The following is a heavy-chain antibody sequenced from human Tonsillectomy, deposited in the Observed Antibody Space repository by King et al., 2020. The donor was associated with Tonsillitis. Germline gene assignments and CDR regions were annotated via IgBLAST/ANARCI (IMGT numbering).Heavy chain of an antibody. CDR3: ARGMQLVLSWFDP. CDR2: INHSGST. CDR1: GGSFSGYY. Sequence: VQLQQWGAGLLKPSETLSLTCVVYGGSFSGYYWSWIRQPPGKGLEWIAEINHSGSTNYNPSLKSRVTISLDTSKNQFSLRLSSVTAADTAVYYCARGMQLVLSWFDPWGQGTLVTVSS. D-gene: IGHD6-13*01. J-gene: IGHJ5*02. V-gene: IGHV4-34*01.